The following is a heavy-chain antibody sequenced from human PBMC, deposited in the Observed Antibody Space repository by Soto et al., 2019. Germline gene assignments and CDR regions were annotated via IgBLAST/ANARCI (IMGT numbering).Heavy chain of an antibody. Sequence: GASVKVSCKASGYTFTSYGISWVRQAPGQGLEWMGWISAYNGNTNYAQKLQGRVTMTTDTSTSTVYMELRSLRSDDTAVYYCARAPQIRQWWYSSSPPGIAAAGDDAFDIWGRGTMVTVSS. D-gene: IGHD6-13*01. V-gene: IGHV1-18*01. CDR1: GYTFTSYG. CDR3: ARAPQIRQWWYSSSPPGIAAAGDDAFDI. J-gene: IGHJ3*02. CDR2: ISAYNGNT.